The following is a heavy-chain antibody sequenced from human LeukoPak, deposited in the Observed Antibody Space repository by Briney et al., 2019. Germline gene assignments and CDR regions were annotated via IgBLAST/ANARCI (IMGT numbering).Heavy chain of an antibody. CDR3: ARADGSWHYFDY. D-gene: IGHD6-13*01. CDR1: RFTFSSYS. Sequence: PGGSLRLSCAASRFTFSSYSMNWVRQAPGKGLEWVSSISSSSSYIYYADSVKGRFTISRDNAKNSLYLQMNSLRAEDTAVYYCARADGSWHYFDYWGQGTLVTVSS. CDR2: ISSSSSYI. V-gene: IGHV3-21*01. J-gene: IGHJ4*02.